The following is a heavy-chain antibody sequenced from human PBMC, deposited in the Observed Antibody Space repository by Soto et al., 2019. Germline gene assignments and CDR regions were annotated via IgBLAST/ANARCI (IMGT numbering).Heavy chain of an antibody. Sequence: PGDSLKISCKVSGYSFASQWIIWVRQVPGKGQEWMGRIDLSESYTTYNPSFQGHVTFSADKSITTAYLQWRSLEASDTAIYYCATQGLTTYYFGYWGQGTLVTVSS. CDR2: IDLSESYT. CDR3: ATQGLTTYYFGY. V-gene: IGHV5-10-1*01. CDR1: GYSFASQW. J-gene: IGHJ4*02.